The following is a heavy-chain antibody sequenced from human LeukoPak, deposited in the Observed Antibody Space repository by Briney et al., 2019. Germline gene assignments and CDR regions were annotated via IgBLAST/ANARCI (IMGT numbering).Heavy chain of an antibody. CDR2: IYYSGST. D-gene: IGHD6-13*01. V-gene: IGHV4-59*08. CDR3: ARQPGYSSSPGWFDP. CDR1: GGSISSYY. Sequence: PSETLSLTCTVSGGSISSYYWSWIRQPPGKGLEWIGYIYYSGSTNYNPSLKSRVTISVDTSKNQFSLKLSSVTAADTAVYYCARQPGYSSSPGWFDPWGQGTLVTVSS. J-gene: IGHJ5*02.